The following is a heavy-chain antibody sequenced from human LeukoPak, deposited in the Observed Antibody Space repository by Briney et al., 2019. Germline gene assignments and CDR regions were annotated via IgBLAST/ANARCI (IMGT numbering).Heavy chain of an antibody. CDR1: GYSSTSYW. CDR3: ARQGSHGDYVLH. Sequence: GESLKISCKDSGYSSTSYWIGWAGQMPGKGLEWMGIIYPGDSESRYSPSFQGQATIPANKSISTAYLQWSSLKASDTAMYYCARQGSHGDYVLHWGQGTLVTVSS. CDR2: IYPGDSES. J-gene: IGHJ4*02. D-gene: IGHD4-17*01. V-gene: IGHV5-51*01.